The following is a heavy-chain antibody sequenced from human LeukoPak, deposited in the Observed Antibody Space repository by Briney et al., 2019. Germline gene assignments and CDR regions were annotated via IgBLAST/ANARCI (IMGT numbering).Heavy chain of an antibody. Sequence: SETLSLTCTVSGGSISSYYWSWIRQPPGKGLEWIGYIYHSGSTYYNPSLKSRVTISVDRSKNQFSLKLSSVTAADTAVYYCARVEAAKSSYYYYMDVWGKGTTVTVSS. J-gene: IGHJ6*03. CDR1: GGSISSYY. CDR2: IYHSGST. D-gene: IGHD2-15*01. CDR3: ARVEAAKSSYYYYMDV. V-gene: IGHV4-59*12.